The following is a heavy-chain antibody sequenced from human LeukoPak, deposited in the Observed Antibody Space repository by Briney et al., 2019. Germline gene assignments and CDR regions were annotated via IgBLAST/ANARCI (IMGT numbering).Heavy chain of an antibody. V-gene: IGHV5-51*01. CDR1: GYIFTHYW. Sequence: GESLKISCQVSGYIFTHYWIGWVRPMPGNGLESMGIIYPADSDTTYSPSFQGQVTISADKSISTVYLQWSSLKASDTAMYYCARQSRDGSKTRGYYFDYWGQGTLVTVSS. CDR3: ARQSRDGSKTRGYYFDY. J-gene: IGHJ4*02. CDR2: IYPADSDT. D-gene: IGHD3-10*01.